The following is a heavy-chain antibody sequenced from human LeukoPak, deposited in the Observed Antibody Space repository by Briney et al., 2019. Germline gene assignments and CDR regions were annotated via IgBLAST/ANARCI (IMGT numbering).Heavy chain of an antibody. D-gene: IGHD4-17*01. J-gene: IGHJ4*02. CDR1: GYTFTGYY. V-gene: IGHV1-2*02. Sequence: ASVKVSCKASGYTFTGYYMHWVRQAPGQGLEWMGWINPNSGGTNYAQKFQGRVTMPRDTSLSTAYMELSRLISDDAAVYFCARVANFDYGDYYFDYWGQGTMVTVST. CDR3: ARVANFDYGDYYFDY. CDR2: INPNSGGT.